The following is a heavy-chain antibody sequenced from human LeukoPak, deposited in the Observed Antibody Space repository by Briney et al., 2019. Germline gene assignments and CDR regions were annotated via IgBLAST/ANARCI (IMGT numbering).Heavy chain of an antibody. D-gene: IGHD1-26*01. CDR2: IYSGGST. CDR1: GFTVSSNF. CDR3: SRVQYSGTYSDAFDI. Sequence: PGAFLSPSCAVSGFTVSSNFMCFVRPAPGKRLGWGSVIYSGGSTYYADSVKGSFTISRDNSKNTLYLQMNSLRAEETAVYYCSRVQYSGTYSDAFDIWGQGTMVTVSS. V-gene: IGHV3-66*01. J-gene: IGHJ3*02.